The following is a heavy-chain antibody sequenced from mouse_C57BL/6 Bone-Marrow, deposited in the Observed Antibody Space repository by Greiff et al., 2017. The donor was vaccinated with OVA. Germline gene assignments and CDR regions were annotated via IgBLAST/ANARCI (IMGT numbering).Heavy chain of an antibody. CDR2: ISSGGSYT. J-gene: IGHJ4*01. Sequence: ELKLVESGGDLVKPGGSLKLSCAASGFTFSSYGMSWVRQTPDKRLEWVATISSGGSYTYYPDSVKGRFTISRDNAKNTLYLQMSSLKSEDTAMYYCARPDAMDYWGQGTSVTVSS. CDR3: ARPDAMDY. V-gene: IGHV5-6*01. CDR1: GFTFSSYG.